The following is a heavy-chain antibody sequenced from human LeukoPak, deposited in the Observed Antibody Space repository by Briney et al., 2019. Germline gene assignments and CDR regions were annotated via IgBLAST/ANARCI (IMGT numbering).Heavy chain of an antibody. CDR3: VKDRYCPEVTCFGGGFEY. Sequence: PGGSLRLSCAVSGLNFKFYAMSWVRQAPGKGLEWVSGISGRGDSADYADSVKGRFTISRDNSKNTLYLRLNSLRVEDTATYYCVKDRYCPEVTCFGGGFEYWGQGNLVVVSS. D-gene: IGHD2-8*02. CDR1: GLNFKFYA. CDR2: ISGRGDSA. J-gene: IGHJ4*02. V-gene: IGHV3-23*01.